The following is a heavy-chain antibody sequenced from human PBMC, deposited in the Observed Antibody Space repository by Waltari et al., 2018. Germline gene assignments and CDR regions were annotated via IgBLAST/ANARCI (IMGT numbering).Heavy chain of an antibody. CDR3: AHSYVPRFHDAFDI. Sequence: QITLKESGPTLVKPTQTLTLTCTFSGFSLSTSGVGVGWIRQPPGKALGWLALISWTDDKRYRPSLKGRLTITKDTSKNQVVLTMTNMDPVDTATYYCAHSYVPRFHDAFDIWGQGTMVTVSS. J-gene: IGHJ3*02. CDR2: ISWTDDK. CDR1: GFSLSTSGVG. V-gene: IGHV2-5*01. D-gene: IGHD3-16*01.